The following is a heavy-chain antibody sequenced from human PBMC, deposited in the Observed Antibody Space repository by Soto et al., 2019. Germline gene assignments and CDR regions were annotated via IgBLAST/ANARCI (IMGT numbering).Heavy chain of an antibody. CDR2: IYYSGST. D-gene: IGHD3-3*01. CDR3: ARLGLRFFSWFDP. V-gene: IGHV4-39*01. J-gene: IGHJ5*02. CDR1: GGSISSSSHY. Sequence: PSETLSLTCTVSGGSISSSSHYWGWIRQPPGKGLEWIGSIYYSGSTYYNPSLKSRVTISVDTSKNQFSLKLSSVTAADTAVYYCARLGLRFFSWFDPWGQGTLVTVSS.